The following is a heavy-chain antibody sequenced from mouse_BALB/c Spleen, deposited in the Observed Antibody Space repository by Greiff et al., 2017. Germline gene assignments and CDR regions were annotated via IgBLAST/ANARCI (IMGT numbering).Heavy chain of an antibody. D-gene: IGHD2-4*01. CDR1: GFTFSSYG. CDR2: ISSGGSYT. Sequence: EVQGVESGGDLVKPGGSLKLSCAASGFTFSSYGMSWVRQTPDNRLEWVATISSGGSYTYYPDSVKGRFTISRDNAKNTLYLQMSSLKSEDTAMYYCARHDDYAWFAYWGQGTLVTVSA. J-gene: IGHJ3*01. CDR3: ARHDDYAWFAY. V-gene: IGHV5-6*01.